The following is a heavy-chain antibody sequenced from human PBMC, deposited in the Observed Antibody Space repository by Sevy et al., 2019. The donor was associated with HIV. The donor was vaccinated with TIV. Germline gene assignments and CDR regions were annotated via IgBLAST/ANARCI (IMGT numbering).Heavy chain of an antibody. CDR2: ISSSSSTI. J-gene: IGHJ4*02. D-gene: IGHD3-3*01. V-gene: IGHV3-48*02. Sequence: GGSLRLSCAASGFTFSSYSMNWVRQAPGKGLEWVSYISSSSSTIYYGDSVKGRFTISRDNAKNSLYLQMNSLGDEDTGVYYCAGGGDFWSCYYYWGQGTLVTVSS. CDR1: GFTFSSYS. CDR3: AGGGDFWSCYYY.